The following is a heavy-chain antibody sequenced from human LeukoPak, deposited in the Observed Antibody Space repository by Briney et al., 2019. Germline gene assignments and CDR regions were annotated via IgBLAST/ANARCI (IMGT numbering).Heavy chain of an antibody. J-gene: IGHJ4*02. D-gene: IGHD5-24*01. V-gene: IGHV3-7*01. CDR2: IKQDGSEK. Sequence: GGSLRLSCVASGFTFSSYAMSWVRQAPGKGLEWVANIKQDGSEKYSVDSVKGRFTISRDNAKNSLYLQMNSLRAEDTAVYYCARDEGLMATVPYYFDYWGQGTLVTVSS. CDR3: ARDEGLMATVPYYFDY. CDR1: GFTFSSYA.